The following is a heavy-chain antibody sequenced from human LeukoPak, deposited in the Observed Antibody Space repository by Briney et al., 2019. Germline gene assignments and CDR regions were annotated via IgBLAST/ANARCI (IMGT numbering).Heavy chain of an antibody. D-gene: IGHD3-3*01. V-gene: IGHV1-69*13. Sequence: SVKVSCKASGGTFSSYAISWVRQAPGQGLEWMGGIIPIFGTANYAQKFQGRVTITADESTSTAYMELSSLRSEDTAVYYCARSRVWNDYWGYFDYWGQGTLVTVSS. CDR3: ARSRVWNDYWGYFDY. CDR2: IIPIFGTA. J-gene: IGHJ4*02. CDR1: GGTFSSYA.